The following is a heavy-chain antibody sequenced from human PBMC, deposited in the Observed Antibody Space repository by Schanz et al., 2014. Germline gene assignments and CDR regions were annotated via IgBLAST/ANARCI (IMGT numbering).Heavy chain of an antibody. J-gene: IGHJ3*01. CDR2: IGGSGGTT. V-gene: IGHV3-23*04. D-gene: IGHD1-26*01. CDR3: AKDSRGSSFDMDV. CDR1: GFTFSYYG. Sequence: EVQLVESGGGLVQPGGSLRLSCAASGFTFSYYGMTWVRQAPGKGLEWVSTIGGSGGTTYYADSVRGRFTISRDNSKNSLYLQMNSLRTEDTALYYCAKDSRGSSFDMDVWGPGTMVTVSS.